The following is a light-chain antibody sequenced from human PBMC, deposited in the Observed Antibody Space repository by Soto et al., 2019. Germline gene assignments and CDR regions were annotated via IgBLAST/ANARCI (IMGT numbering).Light chain of an antibody. J-gene: IGLJ1*01. V-gene: IGLV2-14*01. Sequence: QSALTQPASVSGSPGQSITISCTGTSSDVGGYNYVSWYQQHPGKAPKLMIYEVSSRPSGVSNRFSGSKSGNTASLTISGLQAEDEADYYCSSYTITTALVVGTGTKVTVL. CDR1: SSDVGGYNY. CDR2: EVS. CDR3: SSYTITTALV.